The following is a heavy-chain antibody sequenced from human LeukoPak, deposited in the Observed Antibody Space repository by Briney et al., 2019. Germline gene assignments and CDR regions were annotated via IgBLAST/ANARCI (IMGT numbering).Heavy chain of an antibody. V-gene: IGHV1-24*01. CDR2: FDPEDGET. CDR3: ARVPIYDILTGYYLYYYYYMDV. J-gene: IGHJ6*03. CDR1: GYTLTELS. D-gene: IGHD3-9*01. Sequence: ASVKVSCKVSGYTLTELSMHWVRQAPGKGLEWMGGFDPEDGETIYAQKFQGRVTMTEDTSTDTAYMELRSLRSDDTAVYYCARVPIYDILTGYYLYYYYYMDVWGKGTTVTISS.